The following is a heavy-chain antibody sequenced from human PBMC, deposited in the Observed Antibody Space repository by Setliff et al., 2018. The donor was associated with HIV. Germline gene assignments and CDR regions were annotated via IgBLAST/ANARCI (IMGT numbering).Heavy chain of an antibody. CDR3: ARDAGYSGSAWNY. CDR2: ISTYNGNI. D-gene: IGHD5-12*01. CDR1: GYIFTSYG. Sequence: ASVKVSCKASGYIFTSYGISWVRQAPGQGLEWMGWISTYNGNINYAQKFQGRVTMTTDTSTSTAYMELSSLRSEDTAMYYCARDAGYSGSAWNYWGQGTLVTVSS. V-gene: IGHV1-18*01. J-gene: IGHJ4*02.